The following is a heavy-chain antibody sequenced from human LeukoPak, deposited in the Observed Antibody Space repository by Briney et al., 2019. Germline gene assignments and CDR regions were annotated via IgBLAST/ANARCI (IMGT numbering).Heavy chain of an antibody. V-gene: IGHV3-23*01. CDR2: ISGSGGST. D-gene: IGHD3-3*01. CDR1: GFTFSSYA. CDR3: ARDPHTSYYDFWSGSIDY. J-gene: IGHJ4*02. Sequence: GGSLRLSCAASGFTFSSYAMSWVRQAPGKGLEWVSAISGSGGSTYYADSVKGRFTISRDNSKNTLYLQMNSLRAEDTAVYYCARDPHTSYYDFWSGSIDYWGQGTLVTVSS.